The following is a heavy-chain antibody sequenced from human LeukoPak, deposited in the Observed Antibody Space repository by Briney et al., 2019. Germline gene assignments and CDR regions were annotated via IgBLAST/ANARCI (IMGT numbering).Heavy chain of an antibody. J-gene: IGHJ5*02. D-gene: IGHD6-13*01. CDR3: ARDSSPGYSSINWFDP. Sequence: SETLSLTCTVSGGSISSYYWSWIRQPPGKGLERIGYIYYSGSTNYNPSLKSRVTISVDTFKNQFSLKLSSVTAADTAVYYCARDSSPGYSSINWFDPWGQGTLVTVSS. V-gene: IGHV4-59*01. CDR1: GGSISSYY. CDR2: IYYSGST.